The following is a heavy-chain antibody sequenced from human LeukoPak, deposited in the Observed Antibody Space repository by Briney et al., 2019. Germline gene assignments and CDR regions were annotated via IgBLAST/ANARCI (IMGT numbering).Heavy chain of an antibody. CDR2: IYYSGST. D-gene: IGHD6-19*01. CDR3: AIARSGWLRYYFDY. Sequence: SETLSLTCTVSGGSISSSSYYWGWIRQPPGKGLEWIGSIYYSGSTYYNPSLKSRVTISVDTSKNQFSLKLSSVTAADTAVYYCAIARSGWLRYYFDYWGQGTLVTVSS. V-gene: IGHV4-39*01. CDR1: GGSISSSSYY. J-gene: IGHJ4*02.